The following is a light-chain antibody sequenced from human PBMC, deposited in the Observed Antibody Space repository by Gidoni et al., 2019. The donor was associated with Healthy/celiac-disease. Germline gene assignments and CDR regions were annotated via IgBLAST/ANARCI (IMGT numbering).Light chain of an antibody. CDR2: AAS. Sequence: DIQMTQSPSSLSASVGDRVTITCRASQSISSYLNWYQQKPGKAPKLLIYAASSLQSGVPSRFSGSGSGTDLTLTISSLQPEDFATYYCQQSYSTPITFXQXTRLEIK. CDR3: QQSYSTPIT. V-gene: IGKV1-39*01. CDR1: QSISSY. J-gene: IGKJ5*01.